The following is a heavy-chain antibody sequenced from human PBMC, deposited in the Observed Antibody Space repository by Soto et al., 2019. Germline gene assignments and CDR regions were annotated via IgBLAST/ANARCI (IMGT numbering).Heavy chain of an antibody. CDR1: GFTFSSYG. Sequence: PGGSLRLSCAASGFTFSSYGMHWVRQAPGKGLEWVAVIWYDGSNKYYADSVKGRFTISRDNSKNTLYLQMNSLRAEDTAVYYCTTTIADDYYYYYNMDVWGQGTTVTVSS. V-gene: IGHV3-33*01. J-gene: IGHJ6*02. CDR3: TTTIADDYYYYYNMDV. D-gene: IGHD6-13*01. CDR2: IWYDGSNK.